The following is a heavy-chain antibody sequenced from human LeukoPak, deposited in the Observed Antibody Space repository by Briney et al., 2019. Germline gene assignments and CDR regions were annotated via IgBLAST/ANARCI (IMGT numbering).Heavy chain of an antibody. Sequence: PGGSLRLSCAASGITFSSYGMSWVRQAPGKGLECVANIKQDGSETHYVDSVKGRFTISRDNAKNSLYLQMNSLRAEDTAVYYCAELGITMIGGVWGKGTTVTISS. CDR2: IKQDGSET. V-gene: IGHV3-7*01. J-gene: IGHJ6*04. CDR1: GITFSSYG. D-gene: IGHD3-10*02. CDR3: AELGITMIGGV.